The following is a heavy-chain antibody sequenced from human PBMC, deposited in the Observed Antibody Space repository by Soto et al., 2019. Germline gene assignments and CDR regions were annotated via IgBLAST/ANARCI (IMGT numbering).Heavy chain of an antibody. Sequence: QVQLQQWGAGLLKPSETLSLTCAVYGGSFSGYYWSWIRQPPGKGLEWIGEINHSGSTNYNPSLKSRVTISVDPSKNQFSLTLSSVTAADTAVYYCAMGPYSSSSGRNNWFDPWGQGTLVTVSS. D-gene: IGHD6-6*01. CDR2: INHSGST. CDR3: AMGPYSSSSGRNNWFDP. J-gene: IGHJ5*02. CDR1: GGSFSGYY. V-gene: IGHV4-34*01.